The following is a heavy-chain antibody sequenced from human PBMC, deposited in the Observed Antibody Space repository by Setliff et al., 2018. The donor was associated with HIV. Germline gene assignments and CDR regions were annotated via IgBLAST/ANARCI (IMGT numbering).Heavy chain of an antibody. Sequence: GSLRLSCAATGFSFSSYAMNWVRQTPGKGLEWVSGIGGSGGSSYYADSVKGRFTVSRDYSQNTIYLQMSSLRVEDSAVYYCAKSASWDLRGWLHWGQGALVTVSS. D-gene: IGHD6-19*01. J-gene: IGHJ4*02. CDR2: IGGSGGSS. CDR3: AKSASWDLRGWLH. CDR1: GFSFSSYA. V-gene: IGHV3-23*01.